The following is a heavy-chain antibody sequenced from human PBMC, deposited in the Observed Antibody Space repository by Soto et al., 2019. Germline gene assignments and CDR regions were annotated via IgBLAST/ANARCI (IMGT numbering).Heavy chain of an antibody. Sequence: EVQLLESGGGLVQPGRSLRLSCAASGFTFSSYAMNWVRQAPGKGLEWVSAMSGTGGSTYYADSVKGRFTISRDNSKNTLYLQMHSLRAEDTAVFYCAKAGFSSGWSASYFDYWGQGTLVTVSS. J-gene: IGHJ4*02. V-gene: IGHV3-23*01. CDR3: AKAGFSSGWSASYFDY. D-gene: IGHD6-19*01. CDR1: GFTFSSYA. CDR2: MSGTGGST.